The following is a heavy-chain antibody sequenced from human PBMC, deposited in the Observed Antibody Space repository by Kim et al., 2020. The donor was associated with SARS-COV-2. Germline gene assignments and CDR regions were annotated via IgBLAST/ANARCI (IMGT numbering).Heavy chain of an antibody. Sequence: GGSLRLSCAASGFTFSSYAMSWVRQAPGKGLEWVSAISGSGGSTYYADSVKGRFTISRDNSKNTLYLQMNSLRAEDTAVYYCAKVTIFGVGTSMGDAFDILGQGTMVTVSS. J-gene: IGHJ3*02. CDR3: AKVTIFGVGTSMGDAFDI. CDR1: GFTFSSYA. V-gene: IGHV3-23*01. D-gene: IGHD3-3*01. CDR2: ISGSGGST.